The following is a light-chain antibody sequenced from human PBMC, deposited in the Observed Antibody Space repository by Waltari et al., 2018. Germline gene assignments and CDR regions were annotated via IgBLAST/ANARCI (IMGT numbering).Light chain of an antibody. CDR3: QVWDDTTNSGV. V-gene: IGLV3-21*04. Sequence: YVLTQPPSVSGAPGKTATLPFAGENIETKSMTLYQQKPGQAPVLVLFYDTDRPSGIPDRFSGSNSGNTATLTISWVEAGDEADYHCQVWDDTTNSGVFGGGTRLTVL. CDR1: NIETKS. CDR2: YDT. J-gene: IGLJ3*02.